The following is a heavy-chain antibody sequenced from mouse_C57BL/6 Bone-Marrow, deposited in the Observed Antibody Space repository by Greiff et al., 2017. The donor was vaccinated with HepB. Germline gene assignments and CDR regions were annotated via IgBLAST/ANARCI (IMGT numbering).Heavy chain of an antibody. CDR3: AWRGYGFDY. V-gene: IGHV1-59*01. CDR1: GYTFTSYW. Sequence: QVQLQQPGAELVRPGTSVKLSCKASGYTFTSYWMHWVKQRPGQGLEWIGVIDPSDSYTNYNQKFKGKATLTVDTSSSTAYMQLSSLTSEDSAVYYCAWRGYGFDYWGQGTTLTVSS. CDR2: IDPSDSYT. J-gene: IGHJ2*01. D-gene: IGHD2-14*01.